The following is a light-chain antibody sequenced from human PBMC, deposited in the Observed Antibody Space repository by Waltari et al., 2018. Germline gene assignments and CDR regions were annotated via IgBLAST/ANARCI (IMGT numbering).Light chain of an antibody. CDR2: GAS. V-gene: IGKV3-20*01. CDR1: QGVTSSY. Sequence: EIALTQSPGTLPLSPGERASLSCRASQGVTSSYLAWYQQKPGQAPRLLIFGASSKATGIPGRFSGSGSGTDFTLSISRLEPEDFVVYYCQQYAGSPTFGQGTKVEMK. CDR3: QQYAGSPT. J-gene: IGKJ1*01.